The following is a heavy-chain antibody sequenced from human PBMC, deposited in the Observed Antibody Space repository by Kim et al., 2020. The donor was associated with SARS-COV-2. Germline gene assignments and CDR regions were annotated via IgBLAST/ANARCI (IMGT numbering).Heavy chain of an antibody. CDR2: IVVGSGNT. V-gene: IGHV1-58*01. CDR1: GFTFTSSA. CDR3: AAVTEYSSSSDYYYGMDV. Sequence: SVKVSCKASGFTFTSSAVQWVRQARGQRLEWIGWIVVGSGNTNYAQKFQERVTITRDMSTSTAYMELSSLRSEDTAVYYCAAVTEYSSSSDYYYGMDVWGQGTTVTVSS. D-gene: IGHD6-6*01. J-gene: IGHJ6*02.